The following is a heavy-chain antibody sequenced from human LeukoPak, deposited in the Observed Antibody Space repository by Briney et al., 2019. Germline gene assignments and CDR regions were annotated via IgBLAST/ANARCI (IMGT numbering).Heavy chain of an antibody. CDR3: AKGGGLWFGELFDY. CDR2: ISGSGGST. Sequence: GGSLRLSCAASGFTFSSYAMSWVRQAPGKGLEWVSAISGSGGSTYYADSVKGRFTISRDNSKNTLYLQMNGLRAEDAVVYYCAKGGGLWFGELFDYWGQGTLVTVSS. V-gene: IGHV3-23*01. D-gene: IGHD3-10*01. J-gene: IGHJ4*02. CDR1: GFTFSSYA.